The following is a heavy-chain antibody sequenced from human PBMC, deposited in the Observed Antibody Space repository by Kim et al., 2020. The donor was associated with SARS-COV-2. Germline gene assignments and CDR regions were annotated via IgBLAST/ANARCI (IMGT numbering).Heavy chain of an antibody. CDR3: VKYDPGLGYCSSTSCSEDN. J-gene: IGHJ3*02. Sequence: GGSLRLSCSASGFTFSSYAMHWVRQAPGKGLEYVSAISSNGGSTYYADSVKGRFTISRDNSKNTLYLQMSSLRAEDTAVYYCVKYDPGLGYCSSTSCSEDNWGQGTMVTVSS. D-gene: IGHD2-2*01. CDR1: GFTFSSYA. CDR2: ISSNGGST. V-gene: IGHV3-64D*06.